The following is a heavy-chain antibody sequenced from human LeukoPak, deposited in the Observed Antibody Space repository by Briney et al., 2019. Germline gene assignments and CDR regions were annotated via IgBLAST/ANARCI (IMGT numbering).Heavy chain of an antibody. CDR2: ITSGGDYI. V-gene: IGHV3-21*04. D-gene: IGHD3-22*01. J-gene: IGHJ4*02. CDR1: GFTFNTFN. CDR3: AKGGTSSSGY. Sequence: GGSLRLSCAASGFTFNTFNMNWVRQAPGKGLEWVSSITSGGDYIYYADSVKGRFTISRDNSKNTLYLQMNSLRAEDTAVYYCAKGGTSSSGYWGQGTLVTVSS.